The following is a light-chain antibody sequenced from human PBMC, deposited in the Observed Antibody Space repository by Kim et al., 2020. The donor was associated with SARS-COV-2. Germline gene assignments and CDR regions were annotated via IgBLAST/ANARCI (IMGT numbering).Light chain of an antibody. CDR1: SSNIGADYD. J-gene: IGLJ1*01. CDR2: GNN. V-gene: IGLV1-40*01. CDR3: QSYDSSLSGSV. Sequence: GVPQPRTGSSSNIGADYDVHWYQQIPGTAPKLLIYGNNNRPSGVPDRFSGSKSGTSASLAITGLQAEDEADYYCQSYDSSLSGSVFGPGTKVTVL.